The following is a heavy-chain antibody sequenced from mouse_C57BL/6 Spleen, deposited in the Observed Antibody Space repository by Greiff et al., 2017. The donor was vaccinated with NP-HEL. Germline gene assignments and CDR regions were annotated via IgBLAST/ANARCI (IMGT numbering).Heavy chain of an antibody. CDR1: GYAFSSSW. J-gene: IGHJ1*03. CDR3: SRNHYDGYFDF. V-gene: IGHV1-82*01. Sequence: VQLQQSGPELVKPGASVKISCTASGYAFSSSWMPWVKQRPGKGLEWIGRIYPGDGDTKYNGKLKGKDTLTGDKSSNTAYLQLSSLTSEDSAVYYCSRNHYDGYFDFWGTGTTVTVSS. CDR2: IYPGDGDT. D-gene: IGHD1-1*01.